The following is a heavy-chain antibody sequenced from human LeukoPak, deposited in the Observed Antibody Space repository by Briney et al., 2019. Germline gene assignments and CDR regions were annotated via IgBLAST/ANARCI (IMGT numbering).Heavy chain of an antibody. D-gene: IGHD1-26*01. CDR1: GFTFSGSA. Sequence: PGGSLRLSCAASGFTFSGSAMHWVRQASGKGLEWVGRIRSKANSYATAYAASVKGRFTISRDDSKNTAYLQMNSLKTEDTAVYYCTRHVSGGYLGRRFDYWGQGTLVTVSS. CDR2: IRSKANSYAT. CDR3: TRHVSGGYLGRRFDY. V-gene: IGHV3-73*01. J-gene: IGHJ4*02.